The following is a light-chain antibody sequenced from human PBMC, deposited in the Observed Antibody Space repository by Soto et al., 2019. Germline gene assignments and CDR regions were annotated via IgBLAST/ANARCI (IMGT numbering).Light chain of an antibody. Sequence: EIVLTQSPGTLSLSPGESAALSCRASQSVTSNYLVWYRQKPGQAPRLLTYAISSRAAGIPDRFNGSGSGTDFTLTITRLEPEDSAVYYCQQHSNSPWTFGQGTRVEV. CDR2: AIS. V-gene: IGKV3D-20*02. CDR1: QSVTSNY. J-gene: IGKJ1*01. CDR3: QQHSNSPWT.